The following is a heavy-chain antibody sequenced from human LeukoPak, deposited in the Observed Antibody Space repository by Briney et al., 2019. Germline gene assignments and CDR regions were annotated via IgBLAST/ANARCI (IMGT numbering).Heavy chain of an antibody. J-gene: IGHJ5*02. Sequence: SETLSLTCAVYGGSFSGYYRSWIRQPPGKGLEWIGEINHSGSTNYNPSLKSRVTISVDTSKNQFSLKLSSVTAADTAVYYCARLYYDYVWGSYRRPDWFDPWGQGTLVTVSS. CDR2: INHSGST. D-gene: IGHD3-16*02. CDR1: GGSFSGYY. CDR3: ARLYYDYVWGSYRRPDWFDP. V-gene: IGHV4-34*01.